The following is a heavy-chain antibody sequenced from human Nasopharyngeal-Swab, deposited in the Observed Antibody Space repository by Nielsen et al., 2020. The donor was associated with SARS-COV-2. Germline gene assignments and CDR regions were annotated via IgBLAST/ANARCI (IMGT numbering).Heavy chain of an antibody. CDR1: GYTFTSYA. D-gene: IGHD3-22*01. CDR3: AGPDGGSSGYYDYYYYGMDV. Sequence: ASAQVSCKASGYTFTSYAMHWVRQAPGQRLEWMGWINAGNGNTKYSQKFQGRVTMTRDTSTSTVYMELSSLRSEDTAVYYCAGPDGGSSGYYDYYYYGMDVWGQGTTVTVSS. J-gene: IGHJ6*02. CDR2: INAGNGNT. V-gene: IGHV1-3*01.